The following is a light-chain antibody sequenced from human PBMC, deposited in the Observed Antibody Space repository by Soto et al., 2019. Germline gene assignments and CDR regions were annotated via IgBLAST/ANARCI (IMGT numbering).Light chain of an antibody. CDR2: GAS. CDR1: QSVSSSY. Sequence: EIVLTQSPGTLSLSPGERATLSCRASQSVSSSYLAWYQQKPGQAPRLLIYGASTRATGIPARFSGSGSGTEFTLTISSLQSEDFAVYYCQQYNNWRRTFGQGTKVDI. V-gene: IGKV3-15*01. CDR3: QQYNNWRRT. J-gene: IGKJ1*01.